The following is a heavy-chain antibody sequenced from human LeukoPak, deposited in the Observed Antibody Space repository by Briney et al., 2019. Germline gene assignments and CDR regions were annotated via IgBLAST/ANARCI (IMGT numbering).Heavy chain of an antibody. CDR2: VSGSGGRT. Sequence: PGRSLRLSCAASGFTFDDYAMHWVRQAPGKGLEWVSAVSGSGGRTYYPDSVKGRFTISRDNSKNTLYLQMNSLRAEDTAVYYCAKDLGELSTDHDYWGQGTLVTVSS. CDR3: AKDLGELSTDHDY. CDR1: GFTFDDYA. V-gene: IGHV3-23*01. D-gene: IGHD3-10*01. J-gene: IGHJ4*02.